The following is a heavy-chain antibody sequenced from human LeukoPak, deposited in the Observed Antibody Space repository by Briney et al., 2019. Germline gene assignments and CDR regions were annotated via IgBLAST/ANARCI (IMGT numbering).Heavy chain of an antibody. Sequence: PSETLSLTCAVYGGSFSGYYWSWIRQPPGKGLEWIGEINHSGSTYYNPSLKSRVTISVDTSKNQFSLKLSSVTAADTAVYYCARFIVVVPAARGNWFDPWGQGTLVTVSS. D-gene: IGHD2-2*01. CDR1: GGSFSGYY. CDR3: ARFIVVVPAARGNWFDP. V-gene: IGHV4-34*09. J-gene: IGHJ5*02. CDR2: INHSGST.